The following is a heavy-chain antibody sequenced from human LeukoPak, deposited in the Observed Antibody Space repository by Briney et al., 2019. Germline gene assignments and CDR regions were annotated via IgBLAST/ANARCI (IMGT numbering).Heavy chain of an antibody. CDR1: GFTFSNAW. J-gene: IGHJ3*02. CDR3: TTYNWNYPSAFDI. V-gene: IGHV3-15*01. D-gene: IGHD1-7*01. Sequence: PGGSLRLSCAASGFTFSNAWMSWVRQAPGKGLEWVCHIKSKADGGTTDYAAPVKGSFTISRDDSKNTLFLQMNSLKTEDTAVYYCTTYNWNYPSAFDIWGQGTMVTVSS. CDR2: IKSKADGGTT.